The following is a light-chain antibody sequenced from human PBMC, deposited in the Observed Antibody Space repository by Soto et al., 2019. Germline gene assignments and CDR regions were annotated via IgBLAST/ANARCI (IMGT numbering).Light chain of an antibody. J-gene: IGKJ1*01. Sequence: DIVMTQSPESLAVSLGERATINCKSSQSLLYSPNDKTYLAWYQQNPGQPPKLLIYWASTRESGVPDRFSGSGSRTDFTLTISSLQAEDVAVYYCQQYYSTPWTFGQGTKVEIK. CDR2: WAS. V-gene: IGKV4-1*01. CDR3: QQYYSTPWT. CDR1: QSLLYSPNDKTY.